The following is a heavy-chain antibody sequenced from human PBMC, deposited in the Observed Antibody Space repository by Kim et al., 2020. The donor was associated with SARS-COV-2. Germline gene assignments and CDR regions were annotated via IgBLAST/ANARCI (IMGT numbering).Heavy chain of an antibody. D-gene: IGHD2-15*01. CDR3: AIVQGGPSY. CDR2: IYSGGST. Sequence: GGSLRLSCAASGFTVSSNYMSWVRQAPGKGLEWVSVIYSGGSTYYADTLEGRFIISREYYKNTLYLQMNSLRDEDTAVYYCAIVQGGPSYWGQGTLVTVSS. CDR1: GFTVSSNY. V-gene: IGHV3-66*01. J-gene: IGHJ4*02.